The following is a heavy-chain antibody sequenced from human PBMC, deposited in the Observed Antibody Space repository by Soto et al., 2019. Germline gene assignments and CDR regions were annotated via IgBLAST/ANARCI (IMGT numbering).Heavy chain of an antibody. D-gene: IGHD6-19*01. CDR2: INPSGAST. J-gene: IGHJ4*02. V-gene: IGHV1-46*01. Sequence: ASVKVSCKASGYTFTSYGISWVRQAPGQGLEWMGIINPSGASTSYAQKFQGRVTMTRDTSTSTVYMELSGLRSEDTAVYYCARDLGAVAGNFDYWGQGTLVTVSS. CDR1: GYTFTSYG. CDR3: ARDLGAVAGNFDY.